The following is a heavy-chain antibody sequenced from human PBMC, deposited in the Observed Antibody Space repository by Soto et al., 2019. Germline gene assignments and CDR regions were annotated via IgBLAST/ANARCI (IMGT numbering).Heavy chain of an antibody. D-gene: IGHD6-13*01. V-gene: IGHV3-33*01. CDR1: GFTFSSYG. Sequence: QVQLVESGGGVVQPGRSLRLSCAASGFTFSSYGMHWVRQAPGKGLEWVAVIWYDGSNKYYADSVKGRFTISRDNSKNTLYLQMNSLRAEDTAVYYCARDGSSWLSPDWFDPWGQGTLVTVSS. CDR3: ARDGSSWLSPDWFDP. CDR2: IWYDGSNK. J-gene: IGHJ5*02.